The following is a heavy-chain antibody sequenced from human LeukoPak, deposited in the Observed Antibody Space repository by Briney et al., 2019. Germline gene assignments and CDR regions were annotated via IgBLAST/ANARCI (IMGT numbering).Heavy chain of an antibody. V-gene: IGHV1-2*02. CDR2: INPNSGGT. Sequence: GASVKVSCKASGYTFTGYYMHWVRQAPGQGLEWMGWINPNSGGTNYAQKFQGRVTMTRDTPISTAYMELSRLRSDDTAVYYCARGPKYYDFWSGYRNWFDPWGQGTLVTVSS. D-gene: IGHD3-3*01. J-gene: IGHJ5*02. CDR1: GYTFTGYY. CDR3: ARGPKYYDFWSGYRNWFDP.